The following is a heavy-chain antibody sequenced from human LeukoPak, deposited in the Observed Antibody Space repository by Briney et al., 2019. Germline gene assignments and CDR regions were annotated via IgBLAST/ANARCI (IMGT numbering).Heavy chain of an antibody. Sequence: GASVKVSCKASGYTFTSYYMHWVRQAPGRGLEWMGIINPRGGSTSYAQKFQGRVTMTRDTSISTAYMELSRLRSDDTAVYYCARGSGYCSSTSCKNWFDPWGQGTLVTVSS. CDR2: INPRGGST. V-gene: IGHV1-46*01. J-gene: IGHJ5*02. CDR1: GYTFTSYY. D-gene: IGHD2-2*01. CDR3: ARGSGYCSSTSCKNWFDP.